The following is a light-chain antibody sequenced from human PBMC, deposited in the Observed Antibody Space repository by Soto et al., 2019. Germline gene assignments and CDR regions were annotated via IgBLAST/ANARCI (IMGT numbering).Light chain of an antibody. CDR3: SSYAGSDNYV. CDR1: SSDVGGYKY. J-gene: IGLJ1*01. CDR2: EVT. V-gene: IGLV2-8*01. Sequence: QSALTQPPSASGSPGQSVTISCTGTSSDVGGYKYISWYQQHPGKDPTLLIYEVTKRPSGVPDRFSGSKSGNTASLTVSGLQAEDEADYYCSSYAGSDNYVFGTGTKVTVL.